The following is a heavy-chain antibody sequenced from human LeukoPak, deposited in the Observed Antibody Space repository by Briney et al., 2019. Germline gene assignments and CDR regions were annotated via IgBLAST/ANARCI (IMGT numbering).Heavy chain of an antibody. CDR2: ISSSGSTI. Sequence: GGSLRLSCAASGFTVSTKYMSWIRQAPGKGLEWVSYISSSGSTIYYADSVKGRFTISRDNAKNSLYLQMNSLRAEDTAVYYCARDTSLITMVRGVIITSYMDVWGKGTTVTISS. J-gene: IGHJ6*03. CDR3: ARDTSLITMVRGVIITSYMDV. CDR1: GFTVSTKY. V-gene: IGHV3-11*01. D-gene: IGHD3-10*01.